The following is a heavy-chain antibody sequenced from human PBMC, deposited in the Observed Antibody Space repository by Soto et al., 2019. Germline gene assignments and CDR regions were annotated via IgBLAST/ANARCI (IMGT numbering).Heavy chain of an antibody. Sequence: SETLSLTCTVSGGSISSGCYYWSWIRQHPGKGLEWIGYIYYSGSTYYNPSLKSRVTMSVDTSKNQFSLKLSSVTAADTAVYYCARDSDIAPRRYYSYGMDVWGQGTTVTVSS. CDR3: ARDSDIAPRRYYSYGMDV. J-gene: IGHJ6*02. V-gene: IGHV4-31*03. D-gene: IGHD6-6*01. CDR2: IYYSGST. CDR1: GGSISSGCYY.